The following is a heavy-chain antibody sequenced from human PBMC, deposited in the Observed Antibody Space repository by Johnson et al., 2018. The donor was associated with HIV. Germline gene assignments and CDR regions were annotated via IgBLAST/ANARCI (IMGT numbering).Heavy chain of an antibody. J-gene: IGHJ3*02. CDR1: GFTFSSYG. CDR2: IDWSGGRT. V-gene: IGHV3-20*04. Sequence: VQLVESGGGLVQPGGSLRLSCAASGFTFSSYGMHWVRQAPGKGLEWVSGIDWSGGRTGYADSVKGRFTISRDNAKKLLYLQMYSLRAEDTAFYYCARRGITIVADAFDIWGQGTMVTVSS. CDR3: ARRGITIVADAFDI. D-gene: IGHD3-10*01.